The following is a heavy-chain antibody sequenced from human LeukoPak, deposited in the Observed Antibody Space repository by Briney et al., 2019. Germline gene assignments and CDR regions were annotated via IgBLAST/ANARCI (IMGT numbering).Heavy chain of an antibody. CDR3: ARRKVGATPYDY. CDR1: GFTCDDYG. J-gene: IGHJ4*02. CDR2: INWNGGST. D-gene: IGHD1-26*01. V-gene: IGHV3-20*04. Sequence: GGSLRRSCAASGFTCDDYGMSWVRQAPGNGLEWVSGINWNGGSTGYADSVKGRFTISRDNAKNSLYLQMNSLRAEDTALYYCARRKVGATPYDYWGQGTLVTASS.